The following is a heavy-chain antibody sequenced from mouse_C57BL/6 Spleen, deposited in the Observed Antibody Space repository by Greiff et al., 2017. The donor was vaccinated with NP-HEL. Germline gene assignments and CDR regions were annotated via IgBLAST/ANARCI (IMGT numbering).Heavy chain of an antibody. Sequence: EVQLQESGPELVKPGASVKISCKASGYSFTDYNMNWVKQSNGKSLEWIGVINPNYGTTSYNQKFKGKATLTVDQSSSTAYMQLNSLTSEDSAVYYCATWFYYGYDGFAYWGQGTLVTVSA. CDR1: GYSFTDYN. CDR2: INPNYGTT. J-gene: IGHJ3*01. D-gene: IGHD2-2*01. V-gene: IGHV1-39*01. CDR3: ATWFYYGYDGFAY.